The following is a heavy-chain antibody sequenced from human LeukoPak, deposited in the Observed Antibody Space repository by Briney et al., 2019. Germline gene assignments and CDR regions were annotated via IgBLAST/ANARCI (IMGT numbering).Heavy chain of an antibody. J-gene: IGHJ4*02. Sequence: ASVKVSCKASGYTFTGYYMHWVRQAPGLGLEWMGWINPNSGGTNYAQKFQGRVTMTRDTSISTAYMELSRLRSDDTAVYYCARDSYGSGSTTLILLFYWGQGTLVTVSS. CDR1: GYTFTGYY. CDR3: ARDSYGSGSTTLILLFY. V-gene: IGHV1-2*02. CDR2: INPNSGGT. D-gene: IGHD3-10*01.